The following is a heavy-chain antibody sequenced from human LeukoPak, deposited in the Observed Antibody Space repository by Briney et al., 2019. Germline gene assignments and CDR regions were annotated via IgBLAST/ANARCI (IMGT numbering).Heavy chain of an antibody. J-gene: IGHJ3*02. D-gene: IGHD3-22*01. CDR3: AREGSYYDSPDAFDI. Sequence: GGSLRLSCAASGFTFSSYEMNWVRQAPGKGLEWVSYISSSGSTIYYADSVKDRFTISRDNAKNSLYLQMNSLRAEDTAVYYCAREGSYYDSPDAFDIWGQGTMVTVSS. CDR2: ISSSGSTI. V-gene: IGHV3-48*03. CDR1: GFTFSSYE.